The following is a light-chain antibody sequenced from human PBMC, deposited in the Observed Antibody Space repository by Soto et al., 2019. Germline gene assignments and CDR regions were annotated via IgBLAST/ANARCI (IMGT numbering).Light chain of an antibody. J-gene: IGLJ1*01. CDR3: CSSVSSKTYV. V-gene: IGLV2-14*01. Sequence: QSALTQPASVSGSPGQPITISCTGTRTDVGGYNFVSWYQQHPGKAPTVIIYEVSNRPSGVSDRFSGSKSDNTASLTISGLQAEDEADYYCCSSVSSKTYVFGTGTKVTVL. CDR2: EVS. CDR1: RTDVGGYNF.